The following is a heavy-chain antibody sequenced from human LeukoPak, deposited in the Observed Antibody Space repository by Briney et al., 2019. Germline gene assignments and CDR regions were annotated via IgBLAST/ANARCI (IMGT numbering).Heavy chain of an antibody. CDR3: ARLLYCSGGSCYYWDY. D-gene: IGHD2-15*01. J-gene: IGHJ4*02. CDR1: GGSISSNSYY. Sequence: SETLSLTCTVSGGSISSNSYYWGWIRQPPGKGLEWIGTNYYSGNTYYNPSLKSRVTISVDTSKNQFSLKLTSVTAADTAVYYCARLLYCSGGSCYYWDYWGQGTLVTVSS. CDR2: NYYSGNT. V-gene: IGHV4-39*01.